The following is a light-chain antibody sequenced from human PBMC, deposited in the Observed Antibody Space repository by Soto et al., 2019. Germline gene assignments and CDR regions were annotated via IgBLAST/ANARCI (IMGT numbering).Light chain of an antibody. V-gene: IGLV2-8*01. Sequence: QSALTQPPSASGSPGQSVTISCTGTSSDVGGYNFDSWYQQHPGKAPKLMIYEVTKRHSGVPDRVSGSKSGNTASLTVSGLQGEDEADYYCTSYAGSNIPVMFGGGTKLTVL. CDR2: EVT. CDR1: SSDVGGYNF. CDR3: TSYAGSNIPVM. J-gene: IGLJ3*02.